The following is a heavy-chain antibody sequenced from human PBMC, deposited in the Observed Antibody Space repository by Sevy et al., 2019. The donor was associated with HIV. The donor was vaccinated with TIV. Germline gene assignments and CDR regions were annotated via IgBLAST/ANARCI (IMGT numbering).Heavy chain of an antibody. V-gene: IGHV3-30*18. Sequence: GGFLRLSCAASGFTFSSYGMHWVRQAPGKGLEWMAVISYEGSNKYYADSVKGRFTISRDNSNNTLYLQMNSLRAEDTDVYYSAKDPRDSSGWYYYGMDVWGQGTTVTVSS. J-gene: IGHJ6*02. CDR2: ISYEGSNK. D-gene: IGHD6-19*01. CDR3: AKDPRDSSGWYYYGMDV. CDR1: GFTFSSYG.